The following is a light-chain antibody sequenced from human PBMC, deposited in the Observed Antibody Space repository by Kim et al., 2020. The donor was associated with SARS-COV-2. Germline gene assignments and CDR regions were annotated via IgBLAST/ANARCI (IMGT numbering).Light chain of an antibody. CDR3: CSYTTSNTWV. CDR2: DVA. CDR1: NRDIGGYNY. Sequence: GQSITISCTGTNRDIGGYNYVSWYQQHPGKAPKLIIFDVANRPTGISNRFTGSKSGNTASLTISGLQAEDEADYYCCSYTTSNTWVFGGGTQLTVL. J-gene: IGLJ3*02. V-gene: IGLV2-14*03.